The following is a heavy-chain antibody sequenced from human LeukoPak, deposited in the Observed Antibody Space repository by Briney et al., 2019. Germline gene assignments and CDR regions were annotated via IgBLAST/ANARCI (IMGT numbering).Heavy chain of an antibody. V-gene: IGHV3-48*04. D-gene: IGHD1-26*01. J-gene: IGHJ4*02. CDR3: ARDQRPVVGATTEGFDY. CDR1: GFTFSSYS. Sequence: TGGSLRLSCAASGFTFSSYSMSWVRQAPGKGLEWVSYISSSGSTIYYADSVKGRFTISRDNAKNSLYLQMNSLRAEDTAVYYCARDQRPVVGATTEGFDYWGQGTLVTVSS. CDR2: ISSSGSTI.